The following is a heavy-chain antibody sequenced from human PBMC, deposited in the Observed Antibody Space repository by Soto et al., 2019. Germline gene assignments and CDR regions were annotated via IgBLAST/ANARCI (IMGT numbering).Heavy chain of an antibody. CDR3: VKDGSSGWPYYYGLDV. D-gene: IGHD6-19*01. V-gene: IGHV3-30*18. CDR1: VFTFNSYG. CDR2: ISYDGSNK. J-gene: IGHJ6*02. Sequence: GWSLRLSCASSVFTFNSYGMQWVRQAPGKGLEWVAVISYDGSNKYYADSVKGRFTIARDNSKNTLYLQMSSLRAEDTAVYYCVKDGSSGWPYYYGLDVWGQGTSVTVSS.